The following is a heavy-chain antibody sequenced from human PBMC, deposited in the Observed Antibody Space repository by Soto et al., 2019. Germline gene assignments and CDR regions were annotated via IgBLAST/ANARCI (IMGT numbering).Heavy chain of an antibody. CDR1: GYTFTSYG. Sequence: QVQLVQSGAEVKKPGASVKVSCKASGYTFTSYGISWVRQAPGQGLEWMGWISAYNGNTNYAQKLQGRVTMTTDTSTSKAYMELRSMRSEDTAVYSCARGATYYDILTGHTDAFDIWGQGTMVTVSS. J-gene: IGHJ3*02. CDR2: ISAYNGNT. D-gene: IGHD3-9*01. CDR3: ARGATYYDILTGHTDAFDI. V-gene: IGHV1-18*01.